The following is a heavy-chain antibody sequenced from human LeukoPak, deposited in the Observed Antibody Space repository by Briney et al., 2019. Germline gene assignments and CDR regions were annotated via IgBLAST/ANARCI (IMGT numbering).Heavy chain of an antibody. Sequence: SETLSLTCAVYGGSFSGYYWSWIRQPPGKGLEWIGEINHSGSTNYNPSLKSRVTISVDTSKNQFSLKLSSVTAADTAVYYCARGYCSSTSCYQDRFDPWGQGTLVTVSS. CDR1: GGSFSGYY. V-gene: IGHV4-34*01. CDR3: ARGYCSSTSCYQDRFDP. D-gene: IGHD2-2*01. CDR2: INHSGST. J-gene: IGHJ5*02.